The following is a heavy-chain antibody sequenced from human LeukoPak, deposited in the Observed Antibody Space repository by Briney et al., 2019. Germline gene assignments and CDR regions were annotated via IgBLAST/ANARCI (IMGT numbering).Heavy chain of an antibody. CDR2: IYTNETT. CDR3: ARERNWNDAGRWSDP. Sequence: SETLSLTCTVSGGSITNYYWTWVRQPAGKGLEWIGRIYTNETTNYNPSLKSRVTMSVDTSKDQFSLRLSSVTAADTAVYYCARERNWNDAGRWSDPWGQGTLVTISS. D-gene: IGHD1-1*01. CDR1: GGSITNYY. V-gene: IGHV4-4*07. J-gene: IGHJ5*02.